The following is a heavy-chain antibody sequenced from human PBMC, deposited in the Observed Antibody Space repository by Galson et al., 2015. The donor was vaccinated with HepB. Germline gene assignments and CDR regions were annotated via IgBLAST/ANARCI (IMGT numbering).Heavy chain of an antibody. J-gene: IGHJ3*02. CDR3: ARLGHIVVVTAISANAFDI. CDR1: GYSFTSYW. Sequence: QSGAEVKKPGESLKISCTGSGYSFTSYWIGWVRQMPGKGLEWMGTIYPGDSDTRYSPSFQGQVTISADKSISTAYLQWSSLKASDTAMYYGARLGHIVVVTAISANAFDIWGQGTMVTVSS. D-gene: IGHD2-21*02. CDR2: IYPGDSDT. V-gene: IGHV5-51*03.